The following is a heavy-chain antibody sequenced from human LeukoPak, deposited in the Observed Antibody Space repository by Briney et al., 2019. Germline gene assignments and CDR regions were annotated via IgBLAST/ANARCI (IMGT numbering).Heavy chain of an antibody. CDR2: MNPNSGNP. V-gene: IGHV1-8*01. Sequence: ASVKVSCKASGYTFTSYDINWVRQATGQGLEWMGWMNPNSGNPGYAQKFQGRVTMTRNTSISTAYMELSSLRSEDTAVYYCARGEDTAMGTDYWGQGTLVTVSS. CDR3: ARGEDTAMGTDY. J-gene: IGHJ4*02. CDR1: GYTFTSYD. D-gene: IGHD5-18*01.